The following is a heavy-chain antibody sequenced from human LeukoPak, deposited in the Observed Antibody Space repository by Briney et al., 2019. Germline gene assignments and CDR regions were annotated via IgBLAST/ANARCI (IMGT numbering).Heavy chain of an antibody. V-gene: IGHV3-66*02. Sequence: PGGPLRLSCAASGFTVSTNYMSWLRQAQGKGLEWGSVIYNGGSTYYPDSVKGRFTISRANSKNTLMLQMNSLRADDTVVFYCAKESVNGDYVYYYYGMDVWGQGTTVTVS. J-gene: IGHJ6*02. D-gene: IGHD4-17*01. CDR3: AKESVNGDYVYYYYGMDV. CDR1: GFTVSTNY. CDR2: IYNGGST.